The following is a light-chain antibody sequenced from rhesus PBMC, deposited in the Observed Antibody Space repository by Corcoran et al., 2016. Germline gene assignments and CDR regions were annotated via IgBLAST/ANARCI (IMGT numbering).Light chain of an antibody. Sequence: DIQMTQSPSSLSASVGDTVTITCRASQSISSWLDWDQQKPGKAPKLLIYKAYSLQSGVPSRFSGSGSDTDFILPISSLQPEDFATYSCLQYKSIPWSFVQGTKVEIK. CDR3: LQYKSIPWS. J-gene: IGKJ1*01. V-gene: IGKV1-22*01. CDR1: QSISSW. CDR2: KAY.